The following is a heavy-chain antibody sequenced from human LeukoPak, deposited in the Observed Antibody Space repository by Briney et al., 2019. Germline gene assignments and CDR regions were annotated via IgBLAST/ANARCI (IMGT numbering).Heavy chain of an antibody. CDR2: SYYSGTT. CDR3: AREEMASGYYFDY. J-gene: IGHJ4*02. CDR1: GDPISSSY. Sequence: SETLSLTCSVSGDPISSSYWSWIRQPPGKGLEWIGYSYYSGTTNYNPSLKSRVTISVDTPKNQFSLKLTSVTAADTAIYYCAREEMASGYYFDYWGQGALVTVSS. V-gene: IGHV4-59*01. D-gene: IGHD5-24*01.